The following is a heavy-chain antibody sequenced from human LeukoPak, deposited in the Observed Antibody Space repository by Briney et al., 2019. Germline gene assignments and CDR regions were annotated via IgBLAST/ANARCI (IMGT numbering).Heavy chain of an antibody. J-gene: IGHJ4*02. CDR3: ARGRHTMVRGVIRPLWEEY. CDR1: GYTFTSYD. V-gene: IGHV1-8*01. D-gene: IGHD3-10*01. CDR2: MNPNSGNT. Sequence: ASVKVSCKASGYTFTSYDINWVRQATGQGLEWMGWMNPNSGNTGYAQKFQGRVTVTRNTSISTAYMELSSLRSEDTAVYYCARGRHTMVRGVIRPLWEEYWGQGTLVTVSS.